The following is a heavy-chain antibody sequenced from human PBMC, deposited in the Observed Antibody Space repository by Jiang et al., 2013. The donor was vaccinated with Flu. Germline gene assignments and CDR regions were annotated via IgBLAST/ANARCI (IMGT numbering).Heavy chain of an antibody. Sequence: SGAEVKKPGASVKVSCKVSGYTLTELSMHWVRQAPGKGLEWMGAFDREDGETMYGQKFQGRVTMTEDTSTDTAYMELSSLRSEDTAVYYCATVWFTHYGMDVWGQGTTVSVSS. CDR1: GYTLTELS. CDR3: ATVWFTHYGMDV. V-gene: IGHV1-24*01. D-gene: IGHD2-21*01. CDR2: FDREDGET. J-gene: IGHJ6*02.